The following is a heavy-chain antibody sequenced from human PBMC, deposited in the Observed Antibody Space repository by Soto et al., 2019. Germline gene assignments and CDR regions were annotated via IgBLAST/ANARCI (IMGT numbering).Heavy chain of an antibody. CDR2: VYYSGIT. J-gene: IGHJ6*02. Sequence: SETLSLTCTVSGASVSSPTHYWNWIRQSPGKGLEWIGFVYYSGITNYSPSLKSRVTISLDTSKDQFSLRLTSVTAADTAVYYCARTRDNNINYYYALDVWGQGTTVTVSS. CDR1: GASVSSPTHY. V-gene: IGHV4-61*01. D-gene: IGHD1-20*01. CDR3: ARTRDNNINYYYALDV.